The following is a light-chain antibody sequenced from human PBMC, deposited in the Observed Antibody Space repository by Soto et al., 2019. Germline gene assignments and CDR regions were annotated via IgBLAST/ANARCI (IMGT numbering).Light chain of an antibody. V-gene: IGKV3-20*01. Sequence: EIVMTQSPATLSVSPGERATLSCRASQSISTNLAWYQQKPGQAPRFLINGASIRATGIPDRFSGSGSGTDFTLTISRLEPEDFAVYYCQQYGSSALTFGGGTKVDI. CDR2: GAS. J-gene: IGKJ4*01. CDR1: QSISTN. CDR3: QQYGSSALT.